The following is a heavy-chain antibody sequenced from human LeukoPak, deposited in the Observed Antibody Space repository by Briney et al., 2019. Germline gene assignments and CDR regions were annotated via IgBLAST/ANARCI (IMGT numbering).Heavy chain of an antibody. CDR3: ARASSSGWYDLSDY. V-gene: IGHV1-2*02. CDR2: INPNSGGT. Sequence: ASVKVSCKASGYTFTGYYMHWVRQAPGQGLEWMGCINPNSGGTNYAQKFQGRVTMTRDTSNSTAYMELSRLRSDDTAVYYCARASSSGWYDLSDYWGQGTLVTVSS. CDR1: GYTFTGYY. D-gene: IGHD6-19*01. J-gene: IGHJ4*02.